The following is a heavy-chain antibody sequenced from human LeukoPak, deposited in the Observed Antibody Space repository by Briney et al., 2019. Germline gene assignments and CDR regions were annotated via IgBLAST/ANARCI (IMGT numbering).Heavy chain of an antibody. CDR3: SRHEALPGDY. D-gene: IGHD2-21*02. V-gene: IGHV3-73*01. Sequence: GGSLKLSCAASGFTFSGSTVHCVRQASGKGLEWVGHIRTKAYNYATAYAASVRGRFTIPRDDSKNTAYLQMNSLKTEDTAVYYCSRHEALPGDYWGQGTLVTVSS. CDR2: IRTKAYNYAT. CDR1: GFTFSGST. J-gene: IGHJ4*02.